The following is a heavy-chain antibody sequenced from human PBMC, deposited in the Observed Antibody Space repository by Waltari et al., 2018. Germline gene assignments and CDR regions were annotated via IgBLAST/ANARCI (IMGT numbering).Heavy chain of an antibody. Sequence: QVQLQESGPGLVKPSETLSLTCAVSGYSISSGYYWGWIRQPPGKGLEWIGSIYHSGSTYYNPSLKSRVTISVDTSKNQFSLKLSSVTAADTVVYYCASLFDSYFDYWGQGTLVTVSS. CDR3: ASLFDSYFDY. V-gene: IGHV4-38-2*01. J-gene: IGHJ4*02. D-gene: IGHD3-9*01. CDR2: IYHSGST. CDR1: GYSISSGYY.